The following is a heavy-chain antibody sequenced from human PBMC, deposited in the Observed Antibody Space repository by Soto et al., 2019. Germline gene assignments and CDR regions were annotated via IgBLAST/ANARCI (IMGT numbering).Heavy chain of an antibody. CDR3: ARLDVLTYSVSLLDD. CDR1: GYSFTTYW. D-gene: IGHD3-22*01. CDR2: IDPNDSYT. Sequence: GESLKISCKGSGYSFTTYWISWVRQMPGKGLAWLGTIDPNDSYTKYSPSFQGHVTISTDKSISTAYLQWSSLQASDTAMYYCARLDVLTYSVSLLDDWGQVTLVTVSS. J-gene: IGHJ4*02. V-gene: IGHV5-10-1*01.